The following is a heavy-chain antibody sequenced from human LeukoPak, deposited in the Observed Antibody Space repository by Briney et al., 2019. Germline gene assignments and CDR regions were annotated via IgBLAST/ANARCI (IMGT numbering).Heavy chain of an antibody. CDR1: GGSLSRYY. D-gene: IGHD2-2*03. CDR2: IYTSGST. Sequence: PSETLSVTCMFSGGSLSRYYWSGIRPPAGKGREGIGRIYTSGSTNYKPSFKRRVPMSVHTSKNQSSLKLSSVTAADTAVYYCARDGYCSSRSCYLIWFHPWGQGTLVTVPS. J-gene: IGHJ5*02. CDR3: ARDGYCSSRSCYLIWFHP. V-gene: IGHV4-4*07.